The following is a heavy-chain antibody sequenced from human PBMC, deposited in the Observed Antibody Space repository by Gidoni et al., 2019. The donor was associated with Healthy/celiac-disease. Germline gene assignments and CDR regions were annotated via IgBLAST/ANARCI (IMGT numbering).Heavy chain of an antibody. CDR2: IRSKANSYAT. CDR1: GFTFSGSA. J-gene: IGHJ4*02. Sequence: EVQLVESGGGLVQPGGSLKLSCAASGFTFSGSAMHWVRQASGKGLEWVGRIRSKANSYATAYAASVKGRFTISRDDSKNTAYLQMNSLKTEDTAVYYCTRRHGYNYDYWGQGTLVTVSS. CDR3: TRRHGYNYDY. V-gene: IGHV3-73*01. D-gene: IGHD5-12*01.